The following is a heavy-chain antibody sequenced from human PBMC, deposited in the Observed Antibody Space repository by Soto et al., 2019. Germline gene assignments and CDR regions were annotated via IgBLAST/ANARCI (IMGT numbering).Heavy chain of an antibody. J-gene: IGHJ4*02. V-gene: IGHV1-18*04. CDR3: VREVENVRGMISFGY. Sequence: QVPLVQSGGEVKKPGASVRVSCKASGYTFTTYGISWVRQAPGQGLEWMGWMSAYSGDTRYAQKFQGRVAMTRDTSTSTAYMELGSLRSDDTAVYYCVREVENVRGMISFGYWGQGTLVTVSS. D-gene: IGHD3-3*01. CDR2: MSAYSGDT. CDR1: GYTFTTYG.